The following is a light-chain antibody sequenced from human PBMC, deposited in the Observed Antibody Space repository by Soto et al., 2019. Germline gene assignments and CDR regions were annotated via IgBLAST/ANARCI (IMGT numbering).Light chain of an antibody. CDR1: SSDVGTYNY. J-gene: IGLJ1*01. Sequence: SALTHPPSASWSPGQSVTISCTGASSDVGTYNYVSWYQQHPGKAPKLMIYEVTKRPSGVPDRFSGSKSGNTASLTVSGLQADDEAEYYCSSYAGSNIFVFGSGTKVTVL. V-gene: IGLV2-8*01. CDR3: SSYAGSNIFV. CDR2: EVT.